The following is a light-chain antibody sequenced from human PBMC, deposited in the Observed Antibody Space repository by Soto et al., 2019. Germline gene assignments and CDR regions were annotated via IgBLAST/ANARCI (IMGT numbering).Light chain of an antibody. Sequence: QSVLTQPPSVSGAPGQTVTISCTGSSSNIGAGYDVHWYQQFPGTVPKLLIYGSSNRPSGVPDRFSGSRSGTSASLAITGLQAEDEADYYCQSSDSSLSGSVFGGGTKVTVL. V-gene: IGLV1-40*01. CDR3: QSSDSSLSGSV. J-gene: IGLJ2*01. CDR2: GSS. CDR1: SSNIGAGYD.